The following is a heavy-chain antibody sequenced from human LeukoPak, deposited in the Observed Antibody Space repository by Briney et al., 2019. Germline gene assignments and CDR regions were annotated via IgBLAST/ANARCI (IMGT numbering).Heavy chain of an antibody. V-gene: IGHV3-48*01. J-gene: IGHJ4*02. D-gene: IGHD6-13*01. CDR3: AREPTYSSSWYTSCDY. CDR1: GFTFSNYN. CDR2: ITLSSSTI. Sequence: GGSLRLSCAASGFTFSNYNMNWVRQAPGKGLEWVSYITLSSSTIYYADSVKGRFTISRDNAKNSLYLQMNSLRAEDTAVYYCAREPTYSSSWYTSCDYWGQGTLVTVSS.